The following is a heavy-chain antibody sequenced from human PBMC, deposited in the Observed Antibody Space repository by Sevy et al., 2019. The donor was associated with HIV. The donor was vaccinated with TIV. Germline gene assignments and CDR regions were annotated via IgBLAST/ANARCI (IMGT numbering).Heavy chain of an antibody. V-gene: IGHV3-30*02. Sequence: GGCLRLSCAAPGFTFSIYGMHWVRQAPGKGLEWVACIRYDGSTKYYADSVKGRFTISRDNSKNTLYLQMNSLRAEDTAVYYYVKDLTGRYSSSSGDFDYWGQGTLVTVSS. D-gene: IGHD6-6*01. CDR1: GFTFSIYG. CDR3: VKDLTGRYSSSSGDFDY. J-gene: IGHJ4*02. CDR2: IRYDGSTK.